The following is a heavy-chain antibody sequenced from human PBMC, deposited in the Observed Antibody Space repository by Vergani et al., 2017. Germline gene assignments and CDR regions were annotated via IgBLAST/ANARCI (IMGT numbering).Heavy chain of an antibody. CDR2: IFYSGST. CDR1: GGSFSSAGYY. J-gene: IGHJ4*02. Sequence: QVQLQESGPGLVKPSQTLSLTCSVSGGSFSSAGYYWSWIRQHPGKGLEWIGYIFYSGSTYYNPSLKSRVTISVDTSKNQFSLNLNSVTAADTAVYFCARGRSATGTTDYFDCWGRGTLVAVSS. CDR3: ARGRSATGTTDYFDC. V-gene: IGHV4-31*03. D-gene: IGHD4-17*01.